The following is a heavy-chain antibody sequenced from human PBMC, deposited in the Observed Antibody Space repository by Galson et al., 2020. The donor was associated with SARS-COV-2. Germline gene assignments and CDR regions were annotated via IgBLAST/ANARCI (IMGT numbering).Heavy chain of an antibody. Sequence: GGSLRLSCEASGFTFNDFWMSWFRQAPGKGLEWVANIKGDRSETNYADFVKGRFSISRDNVANSLYLQMNSLRVEDSAVYYCSREGWQGGYWGQGTRVTVSS. CDR2: IKGDRSET. V-gene: IGHV3-7*01. CDR1: GFTFNDFW. CDR3: SREGWQGGY. D-gene: IGHD6-19*01. J-gene: IGHJ4*02.